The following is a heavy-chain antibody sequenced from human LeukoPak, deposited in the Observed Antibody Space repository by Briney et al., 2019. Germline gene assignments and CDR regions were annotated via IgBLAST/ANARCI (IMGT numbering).Heavy chain of an antibody. CDR2: TYYRSKWYN. CDR1: GDSVSSNSAA. CDR3: ARDWQEAVAGTGWFDP. V-gene: IGHV6-1*01. Sequence: SQTLSLTCAISGDSVSSNSAAWNWIRQSPSRGLEWLGRTYYRSKWYNDYAVSVKSRITINPDTSKNQFSLQLNSVTPEDTAVYYCARDWQEAVAGTGWFDPWGQGTLVTVSS. J-gene: IGHJ5*02. D-gene: IGHD6-19*01.